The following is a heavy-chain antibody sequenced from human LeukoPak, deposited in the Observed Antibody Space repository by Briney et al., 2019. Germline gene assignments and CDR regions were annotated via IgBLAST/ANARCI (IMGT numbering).Heavy chain of an antibody. CDR2: IIPIFGTA. D-gene: IGHD2-15*01. V-gene: IGHV1-69*13. J-gene: IGHJ4*02. Sequence: ASVKVSCKASGGTFSSYAISWVRQAPGQGLEWMGGIIPIFGTANYAQKFQGRVTITADESTSTAYMELSSLRSEDTAVYYCARDPVVVVAATRGYYFDYWGQGTLVTVSS. CDR1: GGTFSSYA. CDR3: ARDPVVVVAATRGYYFDY.